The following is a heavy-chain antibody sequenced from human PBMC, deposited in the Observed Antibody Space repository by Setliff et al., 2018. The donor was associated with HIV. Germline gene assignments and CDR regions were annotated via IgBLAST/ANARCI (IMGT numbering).Heavy chain of an antibody. D-gene: IGHD1-26*01. CDR2: MYYSGNT. CDR1: GVSISNYY. CDR3: ATYSAGEGGRGY. J-gene: IGHJ4*02. V-gene: IGHV4-59*01. Sequence: SETLSLTCTVSGVSISNYYWSWIRQPPGKGLEWIGYMYYSGNTNYNPSLKSRVTISQDTSKNQFSLRLSSVTAADTAVYYCATYSAGEGGRGYWGQGRLVTVSS.